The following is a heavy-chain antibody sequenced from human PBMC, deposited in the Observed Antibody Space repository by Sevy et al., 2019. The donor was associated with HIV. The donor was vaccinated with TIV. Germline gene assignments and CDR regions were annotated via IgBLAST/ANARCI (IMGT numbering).Heavy chain of an antibody. D-gene: IGHD3-10*01. CDR2: ISSSSNYI. J-gene: IGHJ3*02. V-gene: IGHV3-21*01. Sequence: GGSLRLSCAASGFTFSTYTMNWVRQAPGKGLEWVSSISSSSNYIYYADSVKGRFTISRDNAKNSLYLQMNSLRAEDKALYYCARPYGSGSWEAFDIWGQWTMVTVSS. CDR1: GFTFSTYT. CDR3: ARPYGSGSWEAFDI.